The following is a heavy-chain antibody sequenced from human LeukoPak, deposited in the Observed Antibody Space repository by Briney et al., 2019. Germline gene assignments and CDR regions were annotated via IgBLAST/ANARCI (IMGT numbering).Heavy chain of an antibody. CDR2: IKQDGSEK. Sequence: AGGSLRLSCAASGFTFSSYWVSWVRQAPGKGLEWVANIKQDGSEKYYVDSVKGRFTISRDNAKNSLYLQMNSLRAEDTAVYYCARGEPDYCSSTSCYEVGDYWGQGTLVTVSS. CDR1: GFTFSSYW. V-gene: IGHV3-7*03. J-gene: IGHJ4*02. D-gene: IGHD2-2*01. CDR3: ARGEPDYCSSTSCYEVGDY.